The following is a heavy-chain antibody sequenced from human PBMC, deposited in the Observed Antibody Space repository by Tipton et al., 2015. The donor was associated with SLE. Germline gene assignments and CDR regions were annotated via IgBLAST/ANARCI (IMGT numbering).Heavy chain of an antibody. CDR2: ISGSGGST. D-gene: IGHD3-3*01. J-gene: IGHJ6*02. CDR1: GFTFSSYA. V-gene: IGHV3-23*01. Sequence: SLRLSCSASGFTFSSYAMHWVRQAPGKGLEWVSAISGSGGSTYYADSVKGRFTISRDNSKNTLYLQMNSLRAEDTAVYYCANSYDFWSDRYYGMDVWGQGTTVTVSS. CDR3: ANSYDFWSDRYYGMDV.